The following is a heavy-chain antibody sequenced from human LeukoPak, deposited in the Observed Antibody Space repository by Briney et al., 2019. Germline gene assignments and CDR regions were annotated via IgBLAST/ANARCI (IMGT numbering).Heavy chain of an antibody. CDR3: ARVTPYDFWSGYYLDY. V-gene: IGHV4-61*02. CDR1: GGSISSGSYY. J-gene: IGHJ4*02. CDR2: IYTSGST. Sequence: SQTLSLTCTVSGGSISSGSYYWSWIRQPAGKGLEWIGRIYTSGSTNYNPSLKSRVTLSVDTSKNQFSLKLSSVTAADTAVYYCARVTPYDFWSGYYLDYWGQGTLVTVSS. D-gene: IGHD3-3*01.